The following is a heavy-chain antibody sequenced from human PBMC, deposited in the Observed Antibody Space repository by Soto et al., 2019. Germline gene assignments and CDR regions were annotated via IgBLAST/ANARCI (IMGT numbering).Heavy chain of an antibody. V-gene: IGHV3-48*03. Sequence: EVQLVESGGGLVQPGGSLRLSCAASGFTFSSYEMNWVRQAPGKGLEWVSYISSSGSTIYYADSVKGRFTISRDNAKNSLYLQMNSLRAEDTAVYYCARGPILRFLEWLLRSSFSHPDYYYYGMDVWGQGTTVTVSS. CDR1: GFTFSSYE. CDR2: ISSSGSTI. J-gene: IGHJ6*02. CDR3: ARGPILRFLEWLLRSSFSHPDYYYYGMDV. D-gene: IGHD3-3*01.